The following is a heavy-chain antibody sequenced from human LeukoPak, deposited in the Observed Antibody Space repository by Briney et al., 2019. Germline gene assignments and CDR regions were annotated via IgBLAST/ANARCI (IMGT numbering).Heavy chain of an antibody. Sequence: SETLSLTCAVYGGSFSGYYWTWIRQPPGKGLEWIGEINPSGTTNYNPSLKSRVTIPVDRSKNQFSLKLRSVTAADTAVFYCARGQGRDGYNGILDYWGQGALVTVSS. CDR1: GGSFSGYY. D-gene: IGHD5-24*01. J-gene: IGHJ4*02. CDR2: INPSGTT. V-gene: IGHV4-34*01. CDR3: ARGQGRDGYNGILDY.